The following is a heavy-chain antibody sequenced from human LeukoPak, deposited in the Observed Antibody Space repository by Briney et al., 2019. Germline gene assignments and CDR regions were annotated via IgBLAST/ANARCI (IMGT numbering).Heavy chain of an antibody. CDR3: AKAASSSWPSYYYGMDV. J-gene: IGHJ6*02. CDR2: ITGSGGNT. V-gene: IGHV3-23*01. CDR1: GFNFANHA. D-gene: IGHD6-13*01. Sequence: GGSLRLSCAASGFNFANHAMSWVRQTAGKGLEWVSAITGSGGNTYYADSVKGRFTISKDNSKNTVYLRMSSLRVDDTAVYYCAKAASSSWPSYYYGMDVWGQGTTVTVSS.